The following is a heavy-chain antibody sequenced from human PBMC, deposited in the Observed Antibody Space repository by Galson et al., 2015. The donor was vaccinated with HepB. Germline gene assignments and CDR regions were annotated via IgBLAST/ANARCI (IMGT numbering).Heavy chain of an antibody. Sequence: SVKVSCKASGYTFTSYDINWVRQATGQGLEWMGWMNPNSGSTGYAQKFQGRVTMTRNTSISTAYMELSSLRSEDTAVYYGARSTTAAGCDYWGQGTLVTVSS. J-gene: IGHJ4*02. CDR1: GYTFTSYD. V-gene: IGHV1-8*01. CDR3: ARSTTAAGCDY. CDR2: MNPNSGST. D-gene: IGHD6-13*01.